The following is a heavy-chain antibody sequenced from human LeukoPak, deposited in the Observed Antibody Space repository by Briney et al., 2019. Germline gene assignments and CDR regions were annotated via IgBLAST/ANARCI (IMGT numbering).Heavy chain of an antibody. D-gene: IGHD3-16*01. CDR3: ARDIEEFPGGAFDI. V-gene: IGHV1-8*01. CDR2: MNPNSGNT. CDR1: GYTFTSYD. J-gene: IGHJ3*02. Sequence: GASVKVSCKASGYTFTSYDINWMRQATGQGLEWMGWMNPNSGNTGYAQKFQGRVTMTRNTSISTAYMELSSLRSEDTAVYYCARDIEEFPGGAFDIWGQGTMVTVSS.